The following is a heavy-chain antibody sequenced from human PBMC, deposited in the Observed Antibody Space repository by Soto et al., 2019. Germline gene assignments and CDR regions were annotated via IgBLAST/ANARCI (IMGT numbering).Heavy chain of an antibody. V-gene: IGHV4-34*01. CDR1: GGSFSGYY. J-gene: IGHJ6*02. CDR2: INHSGST. CDR3: ARAQGVGYCSSTSCYRYYYGMDV. Sequence: SETLSLTCAVYGGSFSGYYWSWIRQPPGKGLEWIGEINHSGSTNYNPSLKSRVTISVDTSKNQFSLKLSSVTAADTAEYYCARAQGVGYCSSTSCYRYYYGMDVWGQGTTVT. D-gene: IGHD2-2*01.